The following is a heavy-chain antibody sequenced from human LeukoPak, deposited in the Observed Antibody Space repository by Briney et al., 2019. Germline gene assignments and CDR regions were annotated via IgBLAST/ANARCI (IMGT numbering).Heavy chain of an antibody. CDR2: IYYSGST. CDR3: ARVSTGNWFGDGKDAFDI. J-gene: IGHJ3*02. V-gene: IGHV4-59*01. Sequence: SETLSLTCTVSGGSISSYYWSWIRQPPGKGLEWIGYIYYSGSTNYNPSLKSRVTISVDTSKNQFSLKLSSVTAADTAVYYCARVSTGNWFGDGKDAFDIWGQGTMVTVSS. CDR1: GGSISSYY. D-gene: IGHD3-10*01.